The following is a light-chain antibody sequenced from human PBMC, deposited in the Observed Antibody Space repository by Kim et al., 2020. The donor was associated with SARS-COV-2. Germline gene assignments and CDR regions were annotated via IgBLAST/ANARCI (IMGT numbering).Light chain of an antibody. CDR1: QSISRW. J-gene: IGKJ2*01. V-gene: IGKV1-5*03. CDR3: QQYSTYPYT. CDR2: EAS. Sequence: SGGEGVTITCRASQSISRWLAWFQQKAGKAPTLVIYEASRLQSGAPTTFSGSGSGTEFTLTIRSLQPGDFATYYCQQYSTYPYTFGQGTKLEI.